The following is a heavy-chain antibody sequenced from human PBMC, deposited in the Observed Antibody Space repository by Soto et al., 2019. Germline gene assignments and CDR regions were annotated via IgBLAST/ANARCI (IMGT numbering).Heavy chain of an antibody. V-gene: IGHV4-59*01. CDR2: IYYSGST. J-gene: IGHJ4*02. D-gene: IGHD4-17*01. Sequence: QVQLQESGPGLVKPSETLSLTCTVSGGSIRSYYWRWIRQSPGKGLEWIGSIYYSGSTNYNPSLKSRVTISVDTSTNLFSLKVSSVTAADTAVYYCARGSGDYVSDYWGQGTLVTVSS. CDR1: GGSIRSYY. CDR3: ARGSGDYVSDY.